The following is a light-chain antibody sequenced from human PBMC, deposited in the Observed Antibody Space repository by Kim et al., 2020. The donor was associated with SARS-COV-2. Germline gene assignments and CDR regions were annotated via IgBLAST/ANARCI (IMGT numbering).Light chain of an antibody. J-gene: IGKJ4*01. V-gene: IGKV6-21*01. CDR2: YAS. CDR3: HQNSSLPLT. Sequence: EIVLTQSPDFQSVTPNEKVTITCRASQSIGSTLHWYQQKPDQSPKLLIKYASQSFSGVPSRFSGSGSGTDFTLTINSLEAEDAATYYCHQNSSLPLTFGGGTKVDIK. CDR1: QSIGST.